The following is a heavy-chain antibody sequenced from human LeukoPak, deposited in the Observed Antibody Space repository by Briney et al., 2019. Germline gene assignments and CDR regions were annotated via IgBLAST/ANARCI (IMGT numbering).Heavy chain of an antibody. Sequence: ASVKVSCKASGYTFTSYGISWVRQAPGQGLEWMGWISAYNGNTNYAQKLQGRVTMTTDTSTSTAYMELRSPRSDDTAVYYCARVMRLVGNYVGYAFDIWGQGTMVTVSS. J-gene: IGHJ3*02. CDR1: GYTFTSYG. V-gene: IGHV1-18*01. CDR3: ARVMRLVGNYVGYAFDI. CDR2: ISAYNGNT. D-gene: IGHD1-7*01.